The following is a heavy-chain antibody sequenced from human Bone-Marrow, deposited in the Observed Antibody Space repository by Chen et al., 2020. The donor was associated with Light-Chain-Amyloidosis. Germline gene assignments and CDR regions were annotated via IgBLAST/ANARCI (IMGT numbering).Heavy chain of an antibody. V-gene: IGHV1-69*01. CDR2: IIPIFGST. D-gene: IGHD4-17*01. Sequence: QVQLVQSGAEVKKPGSSVKVSCKASGGTFSSYTLNWVRQAPGQGLEWMGGIIPIFGSTNYAQKFRGRVTITAAESTGTAYMLLSSLASEDTTVYYCARGLEPGDYMQALGYWGQGTLVTVSS. CDR1: GGTFSSYT. CDR3: ARGLEPGDYMQALGY. J-gene: IGHJ4*02.